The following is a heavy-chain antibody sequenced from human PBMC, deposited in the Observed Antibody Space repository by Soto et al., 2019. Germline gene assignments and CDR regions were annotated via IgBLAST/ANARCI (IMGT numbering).Heavy chain of an antibody. D-gene: IGHD2-21*01. CDR2: INHSGST. CDR3: ARGGISHWAYFYYMDV. V-gene: IGHV4-30-4*01. Sequence: SETLSLTCTVSGGSISSGDYYWSWIRQPPGKGLEWIGYINHSGSTNYNPSLKSRVTMSVDTSKNQFSLTLNSVTAADTATYYCARGGISHWAYFYYMDVWDRGTTVTVSS. CDR1: GGSISSGDYY. J-gene: IGHJ6*03.